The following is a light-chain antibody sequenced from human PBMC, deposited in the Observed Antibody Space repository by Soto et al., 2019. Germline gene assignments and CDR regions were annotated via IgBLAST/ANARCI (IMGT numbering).Light chain of an antibody. CDR2: EVN. CDR1: SSNIGANYA. V-gene: IGLV2-8*01. Sequence: SVLTQPPSVSGAPGHRVTISCAGSSSNIGANYAVSWYQQHPGKAPKLMIYEVNKRPSGVPDRFSGSKSGNTASLTVSGLQAEDEADYYCSSYAGSSNVFGTGTKVTVL. CDR3: SSYAGSSNV. J-gene: IGLJ1*01.